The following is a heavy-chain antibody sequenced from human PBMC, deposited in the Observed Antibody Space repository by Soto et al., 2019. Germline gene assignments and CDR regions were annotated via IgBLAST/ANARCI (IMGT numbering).Heavy chain of an antibody. CDR3: VRSRVFIAVAGMATYYYYYGMDV. Sequence: SQTLSLTCAISGDSVSSDSAAWNWIRQSPSRGLEWLGRTYYRSKWYKDYAVSVNGRITINPDTSKNHFSLQLNSVTPEDTAVYYCVRSRVFIAVAGMATYYYYYGMDVWGQGTTVTVSS. CDR1: GDSVSSDSAA. V-gene: IGHV6-1*01. D-gene: IGHD6-19*01. CDR2: TYYRSKWYK. J-gene: IGHJ6*02.